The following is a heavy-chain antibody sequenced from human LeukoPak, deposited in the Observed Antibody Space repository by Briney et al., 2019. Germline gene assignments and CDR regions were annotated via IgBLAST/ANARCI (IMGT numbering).Heavy chain of an antibody. Sequence: GGSLRLSCTASGFSFSGHWMHWARQLPGKGLVWVSRISPTGSTTSYADSVKGRFTVSRDNAKNTLYLQVNNLRAEDTAVYYCARGPNSNWSGFDFWGQGTLLTVSS. J-gene: IGHJ4*02. D-gene: IGHD6-6*01. CDR1: GFSFSGHW. CDR2: ISPTGSTT. V-gene: IGHV3-74*01. CDR3: ARGPNSNWSGFDF.